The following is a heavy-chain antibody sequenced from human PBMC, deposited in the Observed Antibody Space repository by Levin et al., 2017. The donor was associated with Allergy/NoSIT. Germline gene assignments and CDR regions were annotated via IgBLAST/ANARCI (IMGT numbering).Heavy chain of an antibody. Sequence: PGGSLRLSCAASGFTFSSYWMSWVRQAPGKGLEWVANIKQDGSEKYYVDSVKGRFTISRDNAKNSLYLQMNSLRAEDTAVYYCARERIAVAGDYYYYYMDGWGKGTTVTVSS. CDR3: ARERIAVAGDYYYYYMDG. J-gene: IGHJ6*03. CDR1: GFTFSSYW. V-gene: IGHV3-7*01. D-gene: IGHD6-19*01. CDR2: IKQDGSEK.